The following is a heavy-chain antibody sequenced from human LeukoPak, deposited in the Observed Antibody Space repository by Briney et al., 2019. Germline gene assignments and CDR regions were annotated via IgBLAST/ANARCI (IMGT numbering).Heavy chain of an antibody. CDR1: GGSFSGYY. V-gene: IGHV4-34*01. Sequence: SETLSLTCAVYGGSFSGYYWSWIRQPPGKGLEWIGEINHSGTTNYNPSLKSRVTISVDTSKNQFSLKLSSVPAADTALYYCARARWGLEYYFDFWGQGTLVTVSS. D-gene: IGHD3-3*01. CDR3: ARARWGLEYYFDF. CDR2: INHSGTT. J-gene: IGHJ4*02.